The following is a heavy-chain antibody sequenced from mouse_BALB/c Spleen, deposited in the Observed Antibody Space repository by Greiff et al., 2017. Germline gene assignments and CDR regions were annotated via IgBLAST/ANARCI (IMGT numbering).Heavy chain of an antibody. V-gene: IGHV3-6*02. CDR2: ISYDGSN. D-gene: IGHD3-1*01. CDR1: GYSITSGYY. Sequence: EVHLVESGPGLVKPSQSLSLTCSVTGYSITSGYYWNWIRQFPGNKLEWMGYISYDGSNNYNPSLKNRISITRDTSKNQFFLKLNSVTTEDTATYYCARGGLGLPSWFAYWGQGTLVTVSA. CDR3: ARGGLGLPSWFAY. J-gene: IGHJ3*01.